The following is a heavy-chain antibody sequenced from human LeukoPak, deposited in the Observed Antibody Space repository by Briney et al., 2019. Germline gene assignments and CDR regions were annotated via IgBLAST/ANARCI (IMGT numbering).Heavy chain of an antibody. CDR2: ISWNSGSI. CDR3: AKEPYGGNSYYFDY. D-gene: IGHD4-23*01. Sequence: GRSLRLSCAASGFTFDDYAMHWVRQAPGKGLEWVSGISWNSGSIGYADSVKGRFTISRDNAKNSLYLQMNGLRAEDTALYYCAKEPYGGNSYYFDYWGRGTLVTVSS. J-gene: IGHJ4*02. CDR1: GFTFDDYA. V-gene: IGHV3-9*01.